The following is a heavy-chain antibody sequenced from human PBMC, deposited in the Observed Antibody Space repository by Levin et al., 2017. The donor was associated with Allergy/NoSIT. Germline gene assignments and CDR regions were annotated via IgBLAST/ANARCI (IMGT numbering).Heavy chain of an antibody. CDR1: GYIFTNYY. Sequence: GESLKISCKASGYIFTNYYMHWVRQAPGQGLEWMGMINPSNGNTDYAQKFQGRVTMTRDTSTATVYLELSSLRSQDTAVYYCALMLGTTLGTDYWGQGTLISVS. CDR2: INPSNGNT. D-gene: IGHD5-12*01. V-gene: IGHV1-46*01. CDR3: ALMLGTTLGTDY. J-gene: IGHJ4*02.